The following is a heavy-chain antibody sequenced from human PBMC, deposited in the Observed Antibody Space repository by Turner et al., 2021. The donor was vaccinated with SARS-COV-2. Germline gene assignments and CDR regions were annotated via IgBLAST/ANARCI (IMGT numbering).Heavy chain of an antibody. CDR3: ARWGSINSCVDY. V-gene: IGHV4-30-2*01. CDR2: IYHSGST. Sequence: QLQLQESGSGLVKPSQTLSLTCAVSGGSISSGGYSWSWIRQPPGKGLEWIGYIYHSGSTYYKPSLESRVTISVDRSKNQLSLKLTSVTAADTAVYYCARWGSINSCVDYWGQGTLVTVSS. J-gene: IGHJ4*02. CDR1: GGSISSGGYS. D-gene: IGHD7-27*01.